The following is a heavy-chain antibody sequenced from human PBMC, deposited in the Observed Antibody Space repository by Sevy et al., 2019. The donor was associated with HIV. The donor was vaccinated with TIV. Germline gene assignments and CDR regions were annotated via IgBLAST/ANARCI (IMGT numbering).Heavy chain of an antibody. D-gene: IGHD2-8*01. CDR3: AREGCTQPHDY. J-gene: IGHJ4*02. CDR2: FSFGCGRI. CDR1: GFTFAKYS. Sequence: GGSLRLSCAASGFTFAKYSMSWVRQAPGKGLEWVSTFSFGCGRINYADSVKGRFTISRDDSENTLFLQMNSLRAEDTATYFCAREGCTQPHDYWGQRTLVTVSS. V-gene: IGHV3-23*01.